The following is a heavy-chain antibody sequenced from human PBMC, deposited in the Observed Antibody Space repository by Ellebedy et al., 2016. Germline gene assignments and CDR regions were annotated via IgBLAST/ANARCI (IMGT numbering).Heavy chain of an antibody. CDR2: VIRVSETG. CDR1: GGTFSIYG. Sequence: ASVKVSCKASGGTFSIYGISWVRQAPGQGLEWMGGVIRVSETGSYAQKFQGRVTITADESTSTAYMELSSLRSEDTAVYYCARLDGAARNGMDVWGQGTTVTVSS. D-gene: IGHD6-6*01. CDR3: ARLDGAARNGMDV. J-gene: IGHJ6*02. V-gene: IGHV1-69*13.